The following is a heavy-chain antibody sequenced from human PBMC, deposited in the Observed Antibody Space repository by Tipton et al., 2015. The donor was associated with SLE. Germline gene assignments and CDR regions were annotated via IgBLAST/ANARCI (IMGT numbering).Heavy chain of an antibody. D-gene: IGHD3-10*01. V-gene: IGHV4-59*11. Sequence: TLSLTCTVSGGSISSHYWSWIRQPPGKGLEWIGYIYYGGSTNYNPSLKSRVTISVDTSKNQFPLKLSSVTAADTAVYYCAREGGSDAFDIWGQGTMVTVSS. J-gene: IGHJ3*02. CDR3: AREGGSDAFDI. CDR1: GGSISSHY. CDR2: IYYGGST.